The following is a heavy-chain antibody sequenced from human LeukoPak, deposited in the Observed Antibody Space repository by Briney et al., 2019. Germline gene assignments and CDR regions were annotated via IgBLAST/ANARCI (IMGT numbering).Heavy chain of an antibody. J-gene: IGHJ1*01. D-gene: IGHD4-23*01. Sequence: GESLRLSCAASGFTFSSYAMAWVRQAPGKGLEWISYISSSSRIIYYADSVKGRFTISRDNAQSSMYLQMNSLRAEDTAVYYCARANYGGNPRYFQHWGQGTLVTVSS. V-gene: IGHV3-48*04. CDR2: ISSSSRII. CDR1: GFTFSSYA. CDR3: ARANYGGNPRYFQH.